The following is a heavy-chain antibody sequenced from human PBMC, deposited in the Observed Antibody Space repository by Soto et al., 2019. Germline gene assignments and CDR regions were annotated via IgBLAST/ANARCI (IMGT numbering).Heavy chain of an antibody. Sequence: QVQLQQWGAGLLKPSETLSLTCAVYGGSFSGYYWSWIRQPPGKGLEWIGEINHSGSTNYNPSLKSRVTISVDTSKNQFSLKLSSVTAADTAVYYCARGWGRDGYRTWGQGTLVTVSS. CDR1: GGSFSGYY. CDR2: INHSGST. J-gene: IGHJ5*02. CDR3: ARGWGRDGYRT. V-gene: IGHV4-34*01. D-gene: IGHD3-16*01.